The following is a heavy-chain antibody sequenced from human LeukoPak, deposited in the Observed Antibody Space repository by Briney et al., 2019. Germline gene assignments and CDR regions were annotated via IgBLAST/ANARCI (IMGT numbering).Heavy chain of an antibody. D-gene: IGHD7-27*01. J-gene: IGHJ4*02. V-gene: IGHV3-48*01. CDR1: GFTFSDYS. Sequence: GGSLRLSCAASGFTFSDYSMNWVRQAPGKGLEWISYIGGRGDGISYADSVKGRFTISTDNSKNTLYLQMNSLRAEDTAVYYCAKDGGLWVSAHWGDSWGRGTLVTVSS. CDR3: AKDGGLWVSAHWGDS. CDR2: IGGRGDGI.